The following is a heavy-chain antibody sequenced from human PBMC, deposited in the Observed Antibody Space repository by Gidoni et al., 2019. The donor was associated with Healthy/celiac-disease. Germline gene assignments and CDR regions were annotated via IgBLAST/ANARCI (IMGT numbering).Heavy chain of an antibody. V-gene: IGHV1-2*02. Sequence: QVQLVQSGAEVKKPGASVKVSCKASGYTFTGYYMHWVRQAPGQGLEWMGWINPNSGGTNYAQKFQGRVTMTRDTSISTAYMELSRLRSDDTAVYYCARAGYYYDSSGYYSYWGQGTLVTVSS. CDR3: ARAGYYYDSSGYYSY. D-gene: IGHD3-22*01. CDR2: INPNSGGT. J-gene: IGHJ4*02. CDR1: GYTFTGYY.